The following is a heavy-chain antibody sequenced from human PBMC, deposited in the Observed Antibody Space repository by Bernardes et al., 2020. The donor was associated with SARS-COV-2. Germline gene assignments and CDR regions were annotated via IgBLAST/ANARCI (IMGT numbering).Heavy chain of an antibody. CDR1: GFTFSNYA. CDR2: IAANGGGT. D-gene: IGHD3-22*01. J-gene: IGHJ5*02. V-gene: IGHV3-23*01. Sequence: SLRLSCVASGFTFSNYAMNWVRRAPGKGLEWVSTIAANGGGTWYTDSVKGRFTISRDNSKNTLYLQINSLRAEDTATYYCAKDATNTYYYDAWGQGTLVTVSS. CDR3: AKDATNTYYYDA.